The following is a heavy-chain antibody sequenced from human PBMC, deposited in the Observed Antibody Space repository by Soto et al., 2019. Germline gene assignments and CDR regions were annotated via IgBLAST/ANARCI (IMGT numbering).Heavy chain of an antibody. CDR3: ARPFYYGSGGRYYYMDV. V-gene: IGHV4-59*08. J-gene: IGHJ6*03. Sequence: SETLSLTCTVSGGSISTSYWSWIRQPPGKELEWIGSISYSGSTNHNPSLRGRLTISVDMSKNQFSLNLSSVTAADTAVYYCARPFYYGSGGRYYYMDVWGKGTTVTVSS. CDR2: ISYSGST. CDR1: GGSISTSY. D-gene: IGHD3-10*01.